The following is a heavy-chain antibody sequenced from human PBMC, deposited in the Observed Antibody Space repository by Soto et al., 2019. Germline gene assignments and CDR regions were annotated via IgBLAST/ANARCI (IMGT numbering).Heavy chain of an antibody. CDR1: GFTFSSYA. CDR2: ISGSGGST. D-gene: IGHD3-22*01. CDR3: AKGHYYDSSGYYYAFDI. J-gene: IGHJ3*02. V-gene: IGHV3-23*01. Sequence: GGSLRLSCAASGFTFSSYAMSWVRQAPGKGLEWVSAISGSGGSTYYADSVKGRFTISRDNSKNTLYLQMNSLRAEDTAVYSCAKGHYYDSSGYYYAFDIWGQGAMVTVSS.